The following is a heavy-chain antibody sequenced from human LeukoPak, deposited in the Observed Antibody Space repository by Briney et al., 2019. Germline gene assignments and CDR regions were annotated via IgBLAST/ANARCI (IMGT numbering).Heavy chain of an antibody. CDR2: IYYTGSH. J-gene: IGHJ6*03. V-gene: IGHV4-39*07. Sequence: SHTLPLPCTFSGHSIKITSYYWGWIRQTPGKGLERTGSIYYTGSHGYSPSLKSRVTISVDTSKSQFSLELSSVTAADTAVYYCARAWGDYFYYMDVWGKGTTVTVSS. D-gene: IGHD7-27*01. CDR3: ARAWGDYFYYMDV. CDR1: GHSIKITSYY.